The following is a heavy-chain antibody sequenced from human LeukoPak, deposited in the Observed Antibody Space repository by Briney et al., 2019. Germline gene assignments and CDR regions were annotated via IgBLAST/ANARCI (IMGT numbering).Heavy chain of an antibody. D-gene: IGHD3-22*01. CDR1: SGSISSSSYY. CDR3: ARQERGYDGSGHRAFDI. J-gene: IGHJ3*02. Sequence: PSETLSLTCAVSSGSISSSSYYWGWIRQPPGKGLEWIGSIYYSGSTYYNPSLKSRVTLSVDTSKNQFSLKPRSVTAADTAVYYCARQERGYDGSGHRAFDIWGQGTMVTISS. V-gene: IGHV4-39*01. CDR2: IYYSGST.